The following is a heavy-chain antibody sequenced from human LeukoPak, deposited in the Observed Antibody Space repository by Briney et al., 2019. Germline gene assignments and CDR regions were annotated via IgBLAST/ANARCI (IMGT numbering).Heavy chain of an antibody. CDR1: GFTFSDYS. V-gene: IGHV3-21*01. CDR3: ARSRSVSNYKGMDV. D-gene: IGHD5/OR15-5a*01. J-gene: IGHJ6*02. CDR2: ISSSSDYI. Sequence: GGSLRLSCPASGFTFSDYSMSWVRQAPGKGLEWVSSISSSSDYIYYADSVKGRFTISRDNARNSLYLQMNSLRAEDTAVYYCARSRSVSNYKGMDVWGQGATVTVSS.